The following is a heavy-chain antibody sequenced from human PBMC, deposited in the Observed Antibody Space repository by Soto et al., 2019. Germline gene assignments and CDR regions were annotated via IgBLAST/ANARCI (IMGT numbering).Heavy chain of an antibody. D-gene: IGHD1-7*01. J-gene: IGHJ5*02. V-gene: IGHV4-31*03. Sequence: SETLSLTCTVSGGSISSGGYYWIWIRQHPGKGLEWIGYIYYSGSTYYNPSLKSRVTISVDTSKHQFSLKLSSVTAADQAGYYCARDSGTNESSFDPWGQGTLVTVSS. CDR2: IYYSGST. CDR1: GGSISSGGYY. CDR3: ARDSGTNESSFDP.